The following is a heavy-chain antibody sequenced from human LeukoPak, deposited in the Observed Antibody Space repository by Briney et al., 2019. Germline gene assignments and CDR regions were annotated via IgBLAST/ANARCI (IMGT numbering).Heavy chain of an antibody. Sequence: GGSLRLSCAASGFTFSDYYMSWIRQAPGKGLEWVSYISRSGSTIYYADSVKGRFTISRDKAKNSLYLQMNSLRAEATAVYYCARDGSCGDYPYNWFDPWGQGTLVTVSS. J-gene: IGHJ5*02. CDR3: ARDGSCGDYPYNWFDP. D-gene: IGHD4-17*01. V-gene: IGHV3-11*01. CDR1: GFTFSDYY. CDR2: ISRSGSTI.